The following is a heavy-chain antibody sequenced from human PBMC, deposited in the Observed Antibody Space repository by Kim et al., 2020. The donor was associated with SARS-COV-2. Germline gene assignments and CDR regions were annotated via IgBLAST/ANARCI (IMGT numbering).Heavy chain of an antibody. V-gene: IGHV3-9*01. J-gene: IGHJ4*02. D-gene: IGHD6-13*01. CDR3: VRDRYSNSGYYIDH. CDR1: GFAIDDYA. Sequence: GGSLRLSCQASGFAIDDYAMHWARKAPGTGLERDSGINWNGGNISDEDSAKSRFSISRDNAKSTLYLQMDSLRAVDTAFYYCVRDRYSNSGYYIDHWAQGNLVAGSS. CDR2: INWNGGNI.